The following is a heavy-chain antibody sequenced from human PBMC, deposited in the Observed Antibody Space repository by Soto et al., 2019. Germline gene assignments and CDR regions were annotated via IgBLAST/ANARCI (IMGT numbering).Heavy chain of an antibody. CDR3: ARDHWYSSSSSRGRGMDV. CDR1: GGTFSSYA. J-gene: IGHJ6*02. Sequence: QVQLVQSGAEVKKPGSSVKVSCKASGGTFSSYAISWVRQAPGQGLEWMGGIIPIFGTANYAQKFHGRVTITADESTSTAYMELSSLRSEDTAVYYCARDHWYSSSSSRGRGMDVWGQGTTVTVSS. V-gene: IGHV1-69*01. CDR2: IIPIFGTA. D-gene: IGHD6-6*01.